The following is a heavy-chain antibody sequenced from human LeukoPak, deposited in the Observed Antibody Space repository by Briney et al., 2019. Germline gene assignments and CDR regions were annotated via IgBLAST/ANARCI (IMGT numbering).Heavy chain of an antibody. J-gene: IGHJ1*01. CDR2: ISGSGSTI. D-gene: IGHD6-13*01. CDR1: GFTFSSYE. V-gene: IGHV3-48*03. Sequence: PGGSLRLSCAASGFTFSSYEMNWVRQAPGKGLEWVSYISGSGSTIYYADSVKGRFTISRDNAKNSLYLQMNSLRAEDTAVYYCARDWPTIAAAGTIPEYFQHWGQGTLVTVSS. CDR3: ARDWPTIAAAGTIPEYFQH.